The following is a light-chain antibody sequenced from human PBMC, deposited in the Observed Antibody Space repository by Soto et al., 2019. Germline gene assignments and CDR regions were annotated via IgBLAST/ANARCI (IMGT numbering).Light chain of an antibody. CDR3: QQYNSHSGM. J-gene: IGKJ1*01. CDR2: DAS. Sequence: TLSAKVGDRVTVTCRASQTIGSWLAWYQKKPGRAPKLLIFDASSLESGVPSRFSGNGSGTEFTLTISGLQPDDFASYYCQQYNSHSGMFGHRTNV. CDR1: QTIGSW. V-gene: IGKV1-5*01.